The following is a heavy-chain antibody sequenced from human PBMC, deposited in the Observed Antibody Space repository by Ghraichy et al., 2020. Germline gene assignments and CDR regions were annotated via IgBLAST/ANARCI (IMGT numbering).Heavy chain of an antibody. V-gene: IGHV4-59*01. CDR3: ARVRQRITMIVPVPDAFDI. D-gene: IGHD3-22*01. CDR1: GGSISSYY. Sequence: ESLNISCTVSGGSISSYYWSWIRQPPGKGLEWIGYIYYSGSTNYNPSLKSRVTISVDTSKNQFSLKLSSVTAADTAVYYCARVRQRITMIVPVPDAFDIWGQGTMVTVSS. CDR2: IYYSGST. J-gene: IGHJ3*02.